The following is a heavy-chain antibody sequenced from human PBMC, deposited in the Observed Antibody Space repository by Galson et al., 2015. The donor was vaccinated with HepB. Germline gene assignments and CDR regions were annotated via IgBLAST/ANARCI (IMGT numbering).Heavy chain of an antibody. CDR2: ISSSSPYI. CDR3: ARAIVVVPAAMDPHAKYYYYYYMDV. CDR1: RLTLRSHS. D-gene: IGHD2-2*01. J-gene: IGHJ6*03. V-gene: IGHV3-21*01. Sequence: SLGLSCAASRLTLRSHSMNCVSQSPGRGWEWVESISSSSPYISYADSVKGRFPISRYNAKNSLYLQMNSLRAEDTAVYYCARAIVVVPAAMDPHAKYYYYYYMDVWGKGTTVTVSS.